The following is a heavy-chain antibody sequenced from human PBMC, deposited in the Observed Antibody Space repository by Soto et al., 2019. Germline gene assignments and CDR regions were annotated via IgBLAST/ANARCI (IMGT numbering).Heavy chain of an antibody. CDR3: ARDSYDLIDP. Sequence: SETLSLTCTVSGGSISSYYWSWIRQPPGKGLEWIGYIYYSGSTNYNPSLKSRVTISVDTSKNQFSLKLSSVTAADTAVYYCARDSYDLIDPWGQGTLVTVSS. J-gene: IGHJ5*02. CDR2: IYYSGST. D-gene: IGHD1-1*01. CDR1: GGSISSYY. V-gene: IGHV4-59*01.